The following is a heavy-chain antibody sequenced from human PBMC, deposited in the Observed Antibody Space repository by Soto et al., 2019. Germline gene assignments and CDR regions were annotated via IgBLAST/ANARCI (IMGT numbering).Heavy chain of an antibody. CDR3: ARVTAAAPYYYYYYMDV. Sequence: PSRGLEWLGRTYYRSKWYNDYAVSVKSRITINPDTSKNQFSLQLNSVTPEDTAVYYCARVTAAAPYYYYYYMDVWGKGTTVTVS. V-gene: IGHV6-1*01. CDR2: TYYRSKWYN. J-gene: IGHJ6*03. D-gene: IGHD6-13*01.